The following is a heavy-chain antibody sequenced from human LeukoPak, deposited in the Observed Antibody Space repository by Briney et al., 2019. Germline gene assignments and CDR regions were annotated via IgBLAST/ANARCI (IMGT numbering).Heavy chain of an antibody. CDR3: ARQIASAGTAGFDF. V-gene: IGHV4-4*07. D-gene: IGHD6-13*01. J-gene: IGHJ4*02. CDR2: IYSTGST. CDR1: GGSISSYY. Sequence: SETLSLTCTVSGGSISSYYWSWIRQPAGKELKWIGRIYSTGSTNYNPSLKSRVTMSVDTSKNQFSLRLRSVTAADTPVYYCARQIASAGTAGFDFWGQGALVTVSS.